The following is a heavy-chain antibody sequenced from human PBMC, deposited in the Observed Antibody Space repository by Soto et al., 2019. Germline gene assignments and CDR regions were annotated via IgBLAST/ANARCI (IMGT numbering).Heavy chain of an antibody. CDR1: GGSISSYY. J-gene: IGHJ4*02. Sequence: PSXTRSLTCTVSGGSISSYYWSWIRQPPGNRLEWIGHXYHSGXTNHSHSLKSXXTITVDTXXNQSSLKLSSVTAADTAVYYCARSNYPFWCFDYWGQGTLVTVSS. CDR2: XYHSGXT. V-gene: IGHV4-59*01. D-gene: IGHD4-4*01. CDR3: ARSNYPFWCFDY.